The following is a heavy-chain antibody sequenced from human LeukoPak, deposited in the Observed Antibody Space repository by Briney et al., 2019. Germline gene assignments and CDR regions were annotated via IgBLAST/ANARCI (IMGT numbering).Heavy chain of an antibody. J-gene: IGHJ5*02. V-gene: IGHV3-23*01. CDR1: GFTFSSYA. CDR2: ISGIGASI. D-gene: IGHD1-1*01. CDR3: AKEGYNWNDLNWFDP. Sequence: GGSLRLSCAASGFTFSSYAMSWVRQAPGKGLEWVSAISGIGASIYYADSVKGRFTISRDNSKNTLYLEMNSLRADDTAVYYCAKEGYNWNDLNWFDPWGQGTLVTVSS.